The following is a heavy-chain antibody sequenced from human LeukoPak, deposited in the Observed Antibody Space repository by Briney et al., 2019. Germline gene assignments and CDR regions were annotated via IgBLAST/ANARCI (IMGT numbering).Heavy chain of an antibody. Sequence: GGSLRLSCAASGFTFSTFWMHWVRQAPGKGLVWVSGINSDGSSTTYADSVKGRFTISRDNAKNTLYLQLNNLRAEDTAVYYCARGRYYGMDVWGQGTTVTVSS. J-gene: IGHJ6*02. CDR1: GFTFSTFW. CDR3: ARGRYYGMDV. V-gene: IGHV3-74*03. CDR2: INSDGSST.